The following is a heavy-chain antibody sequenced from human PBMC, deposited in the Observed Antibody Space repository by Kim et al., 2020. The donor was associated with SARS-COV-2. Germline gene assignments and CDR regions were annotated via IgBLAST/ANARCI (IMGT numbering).Heavy chain of an antibody. V-gene: IGHV4-34*01. CDR1: GGSFSGYY. Sequence: SETLSLTCAVYGGSFSGYYWSWIRQPPGKGLEWIGEINHSGSTNYNPSLKSRVTISVDTSKNQFSLKLSSVPAADTAVYYCARGSTGWYFDLWGRGTLVTVSS. CDR2: INHSGST. CDR3: ARGSTGWYFDL. D-gene: IGHD2-8*02. J-gene: IGHJ2*01.